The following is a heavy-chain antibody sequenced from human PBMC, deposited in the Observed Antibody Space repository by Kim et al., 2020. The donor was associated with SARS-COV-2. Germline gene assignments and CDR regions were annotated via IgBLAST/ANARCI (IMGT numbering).Heavy chain of an antibody. CDR1: GGSISSSSYY. CDR2: IYYSGST. CDR3: ARGRPSDWLSHYYFDY. D-gene: IGHD3-9*01. J-gene: IGHJ4*02. Sequence: SETLSLTCTVSGGSISSSSYYWGWIRQPPGKGLEWIGSIYYSGSTYYNPSLKSRVTISVDTSKNQFSLKLSSVTAADTAVYYCARGRPSDWLSHYYFDYWGQGTLVTVSS. V-gene: IGHV4-39*01.